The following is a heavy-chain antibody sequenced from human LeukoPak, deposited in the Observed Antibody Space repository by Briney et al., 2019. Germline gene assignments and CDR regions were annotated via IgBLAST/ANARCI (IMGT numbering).Heavy chain of an antibody. J-gene: IGHJ4*02. CDR1: GYSLSSGFF. Sequence: NPSETLSLTCTVSGYSLSSGFFCDWIRQSPGKGLEWIGSFSHRGGSYHNPSLKSRVTISVDTSKNQFSLKLLSVTAADTAVYYCARAQDFSDSSGPNCLDFWGQGILVTVSS. CDR2: FSHRGGS. V-gene: IGHV4-38-2*02. CDR3: ARAQDFSDSSGPNCLDF. D-gene: IGHD3-22*01.